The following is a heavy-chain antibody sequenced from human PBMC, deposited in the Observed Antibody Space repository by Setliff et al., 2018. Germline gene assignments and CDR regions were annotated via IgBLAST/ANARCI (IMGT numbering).Heavy chain of an antibody. CDR3: ATGDQYNSYYYYYMDV. D-gene: IGHD4-17*01. V-gene: IGHV1-18*01. CDR1: GYSFTNYG. CDR2: NSV. J-gene: IGHJ6*03. Sequence: ASVKVSCKTSGYSFTNYGINWVRQAPGQGLEWMGWNSVYARRFQGRVTMTIDTPTSTAYMELRSLRSDDTAVYYCATGDQYNSYYYYYMDVWGKGTTVTVSS.